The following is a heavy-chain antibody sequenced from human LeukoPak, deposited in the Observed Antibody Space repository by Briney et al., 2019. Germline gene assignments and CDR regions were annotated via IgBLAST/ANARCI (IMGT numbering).Heavy chain of an antibody. D-gene: IGHD5-24*01. J-gene: IGHJ6*03. Sequence: SETLSLTCTVSGASISSSSYYWGWLRQPPGKGLEWIGSIYYSGSTYYNPSLKSRVTISVDTSKNQFSLKLSSVTAADTAVYYCARVGRWLQLNGGGDYYYMDVWGKGTTVTVSS. V-gene: IGHV4-39*07. CDR3: ARVGRWLQLNGGGDYYYMDV. CDR1: GASISSSSYY. CDR2: IYYSGST.